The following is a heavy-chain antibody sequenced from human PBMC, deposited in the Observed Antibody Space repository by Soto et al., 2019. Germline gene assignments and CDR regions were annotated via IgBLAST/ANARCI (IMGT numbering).Heavy chain of an antibody. CDR1: GFTFSSYS. D-gene: IGHD3-10*01. Sequence: GGSLRLSCAASGFTFSSYSMNWVRQAPGKGLEWVSSISSSSSYIYYADSVKGRFTISRDNAKNSLYLQMNSLRAEDTAVYYCARGYYGSGSPFDNWGQGTLVTVSS. J-gene: IGHJ4*02. V-gene: IGHV3-21*01. CDR3: ARGYYGSGSPFDN. CDR2: ISSSSSYI.